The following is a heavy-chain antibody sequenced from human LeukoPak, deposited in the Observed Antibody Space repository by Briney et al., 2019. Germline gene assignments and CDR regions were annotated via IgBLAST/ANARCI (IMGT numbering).Heavy chain of an antibody. Sequence: ASVNVSYKASGYTFTSYYMHWVRQAPGQGLEWMGIINPSGGSTSYAQKFQGRVTMTRDTSTSTVYMELSSLRSEDTAVYYCAREAGSAFDYWGQGTLVTVSS. D-gene: IGHD3-10*01. CDR2: INPSGGST. V-gene: IGHV1-46*01. CDR1: GYTFTSYY. J-gene: IGHJ4*02. CDR3: AREAGSAFDY.